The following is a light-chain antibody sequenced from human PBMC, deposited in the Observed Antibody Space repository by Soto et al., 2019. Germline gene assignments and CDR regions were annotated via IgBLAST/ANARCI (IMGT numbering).Light chain of an antibody. V-gene: IGKV3-20*01. Sequence: EIVLTQSPGTLSLSPGERATLSCRASQSVTNNYLAWFQQKPGQAPRLLIYGASRRATGIPDRFSGGGSGTDFTLTISRLEPEDFAVYYCQQYSSLYTFGQGTKLEIK. CDR3: QQYSSLYT. CDR2: GAS. J-gene: IGKJ2*01. CDR1: QSVTNNY.